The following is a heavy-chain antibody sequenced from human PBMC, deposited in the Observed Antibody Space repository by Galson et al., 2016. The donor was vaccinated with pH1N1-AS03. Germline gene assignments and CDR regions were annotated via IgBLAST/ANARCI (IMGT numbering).Heavy chain of an antibody. Sequence: LSLTCTVSGGSLSSSRYYWGWLRQPPGTGLEWIGSINYSGSTYYNPSLKSRVTISSDTSKNQFSLKLSSVTAADTAVYYCARRVYGDYVNWFDPWGQGTLVTVSP. CDR2: INYSGST. CDR3: ARRVYGDYVNWFDP. CDR1: GGSLSSSRYY. D-gene: IGHD4-17*01. J-gene: IGHJ5*02. V-gene: IGHV4-39*01.